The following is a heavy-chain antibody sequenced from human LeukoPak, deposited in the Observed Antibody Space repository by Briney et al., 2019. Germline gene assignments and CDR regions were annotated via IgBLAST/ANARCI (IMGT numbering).Heavy chain of an antibody. V-gene: IGHV5-51*01. D-gene: IGHD2-15*01. Sequence: GESLKISCKGSGYSFTSYWIGWVRQMPGKGLEWMGIIYPGDSGTRYSPSFQGQVTISADKSISTAYLQWSSLKASDTAMYYCARQGFYCSGGSCYSDYWGQGTLVTVSS. CDR1: GYSFTSYW. J-gene: IGHJ4*02. CDR3: ARQGFYCSGGSCYSDY. CDR2: IYPGDSGT.